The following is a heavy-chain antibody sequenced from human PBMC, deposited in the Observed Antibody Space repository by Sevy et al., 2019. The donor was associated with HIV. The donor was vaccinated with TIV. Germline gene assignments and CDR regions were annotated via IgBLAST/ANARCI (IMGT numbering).Heavy chain of an antibody. CDR2: ISYDGSSK. CDR1: GFTFGTFG. D-gene: IGHD3-9*01. V-gene: IGHV3-30*18. Sequence: GGSLRLSCAASGFTFGTFGMHWVRQAPGKGLEWVAVISYDGSSKYYGDSVNGRFIISRDSSKNTLYLQMSSLRPEDTAMYYCAKDFTGYNGMDVWGQGTTVTVSS. CDR3: AKDFTGYNGMDV. J-gene: IGHJ6*02.